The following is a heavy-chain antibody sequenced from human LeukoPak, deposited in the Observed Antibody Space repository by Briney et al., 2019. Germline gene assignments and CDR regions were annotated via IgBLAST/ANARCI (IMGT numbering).Heavy chain of an antibody. D-gene: IGHD3-9*01. CDR2: INHSGST. J-gene: IGHJ6*02. CDR3: ASTERDILSDV. CDR1: GGSFSGYY. V-gene: IGHV4-34*01. Sequence: KPSETLSLTCAVYGGSFSGYYWSWIRQPPGKGLEWIGEINHSGSTNYNPSLKSRVTISVDTSKNQFSLKLSSVTAADTAVYYCASTERDILSDVWGQGTTVTVSS.